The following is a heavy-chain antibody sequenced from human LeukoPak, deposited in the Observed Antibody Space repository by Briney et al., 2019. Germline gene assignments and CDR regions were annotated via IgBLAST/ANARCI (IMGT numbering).Heavy chain of an antibody. CDR3: ARAGWIITSGIDY. Sequence: SETLSLTCAVSGYSISRGYYWALIRQPPGKGLEWIGTVYHTGSTYYNPSLDSRVTISVDTSKNEFSLNLKSVTAADTAVYYCARAGWIITSGIDYWGKGALVTVSS. V-gene: IGHV4-38-2*01. J-gene: IGHJ4*02. CDR2: VYHTGST. CDR1: GYSISRGYY. D-gene: IGHD3-10*01.